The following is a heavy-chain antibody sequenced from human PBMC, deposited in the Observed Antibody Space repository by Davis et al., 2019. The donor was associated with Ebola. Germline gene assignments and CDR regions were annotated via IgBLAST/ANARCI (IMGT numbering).Heavy chain of an antibody. CDR2: ISYSGST. V-gene: IGHV4-39*01. CDR3: ARRMDV. CDR1: GGSISSSSYY. J-gene: IGHJ6*02. Sequence: MPGGSLRLSCTVSGGSISSSSYYWGWIRQPPGKGLEWIGSISYSGSTYYNPSLKSRVTIPVDTSKNQFSLKLSSVTAADTAVYYCARRMDVWGQGTTVTVSS.